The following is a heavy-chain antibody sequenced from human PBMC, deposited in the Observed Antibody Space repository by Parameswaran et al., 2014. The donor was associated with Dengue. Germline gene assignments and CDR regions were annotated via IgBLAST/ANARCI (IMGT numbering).Heavy chain of an antibody. CDR3: ARNTGIAAAGAYYYYGMDV. Sequence: SWVRQAPGQGLEWMGWISAYNGDTNYAQKLQGRVTMTTDTSTSTAYMELRSLRSDDTAVYYCARNTGIAAAGAYYYYGMDVWGQGTTVTVSS. V-gene: IGHV1-18*01. D-gene: IGHD6-13*01. CDR2: ISAYNGDT. J-gene: IGHJ6*02.